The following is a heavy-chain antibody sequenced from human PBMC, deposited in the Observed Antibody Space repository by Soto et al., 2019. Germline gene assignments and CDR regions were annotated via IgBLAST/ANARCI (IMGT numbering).Heavy chain of an antibody. D-gene: IGHD3-9*01. CDR1: GGSISNSNYY. Sequence: SETLSLTCSVSGGSISNSNYYWGWIRQPPGKGLEWIGSIHYSGTTYYNPSLESRVTVSVDTSKNQFSLKLRSVTAADTAVYYCARNYYDILTGYLNYWGQGTLVTVS. J-gene: IGHJ4*02. CDR2: IHYSGTT. CDR3: ARNYYDILTGYLNY. V-gene: IGHV4-39*01.